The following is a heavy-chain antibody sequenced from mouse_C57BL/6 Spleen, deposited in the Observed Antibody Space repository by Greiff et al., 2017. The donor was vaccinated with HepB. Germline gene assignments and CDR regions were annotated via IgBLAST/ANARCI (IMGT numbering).Heavy chain of an antibody. V-gene: IGHV1-69*01. J-gene: IGHJ4*01. CDR3: ARSLYGSSPYYYAMDY. CDR2: IDPSDSYT. CDR1: GYTFTSYW. D-gene: IGHD1-1*01. Sequence: QVQLKQPGAELVMPGASVKLSCKASGYTFTSYWMHWVKQRPGQGLEWIGEIDPSDSYTNYNQKFKGKSTLTVDKSSSTAYMQLSSLTSEDSAVYYCARSLYGSSPYYYAMDYWGQGTSVTVSS.